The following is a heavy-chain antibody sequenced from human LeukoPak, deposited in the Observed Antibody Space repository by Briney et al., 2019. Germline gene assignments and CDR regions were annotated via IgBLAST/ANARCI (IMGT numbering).Heavy chain of an antibody. CDR1: DYYINNGYY. CDR2: IYYSGST. V-gene: IGHV4-61*01. J-gene: IGHJ5*02. Sequence: SETLSLTCRVSDYYINNGYYWGWIRQPPGKGLEWIGYIYYSGSTNYNPSLKSRVTISVDTSKNQFSLKLSSVTAADTAVYYCARVGDGYNWGFDPWGQGTLVTVSS. D-gene: IGHD5-24*01. CDR3: ARVGDGYNWGFDP.